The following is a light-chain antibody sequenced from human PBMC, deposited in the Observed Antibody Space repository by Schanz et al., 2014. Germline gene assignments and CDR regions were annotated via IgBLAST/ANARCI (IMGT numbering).Light chain of an antibody. J-gene: IGKJ2*01. Sequence: EIVLTQSPGTLSLSPGERATLSCRASQSVSSSFLTWYQQKPGQAPRLLIYGASSRATGIPDRFSGSGSGTDFTLTVSRLEPEDFAVYYCQQYDSSRLYTFGQGTKLE. CDR2: GAS. CDR1: QSVSSSF. V-gene: IGKV3-20*01. CDR3: QQYDSSRLYT.